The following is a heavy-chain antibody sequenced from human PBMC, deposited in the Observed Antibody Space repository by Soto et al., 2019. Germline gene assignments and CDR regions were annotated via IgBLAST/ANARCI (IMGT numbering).Heavy chain of an antibody. CDR2: IKSKTDGGTT. D-gene: IGHD4-17*01. CDR3: TTLGLYGRLDP. Sequence: NAWMNWVRQAPGKGLEWVGRIKSKTDGGTTDYAAPVKGRFTISRDDSKNTLYLQMNSLKTEDTAVYYCTTLGLYGRLDPWGQGTLVTVSS. CDR1: NAW. J-gene: IGHJ5*02. V-gene: IGHV3-15*07.